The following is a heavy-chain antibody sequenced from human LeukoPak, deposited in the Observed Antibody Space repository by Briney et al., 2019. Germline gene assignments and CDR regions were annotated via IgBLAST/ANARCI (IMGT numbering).Heavy chain of an antibody. J-gene: IGHJ3*02. D-gene: IGHD3-10*01. Sequence: SETLSLICSVSGGSINNYYWSWIRQPAGKGLEWIGRINPSGSTKNNPSLKSRVTMSLDTRKNQLSLNLGSVTAADTAVYYCARASYYESRNNIAFDIWGRGTMVTVSS. CDR3: ARASYYESRNNIAFDI. CDR2: INPSGST. CDR1: GGSINNYY. V-gene: IGHV4-4*07.